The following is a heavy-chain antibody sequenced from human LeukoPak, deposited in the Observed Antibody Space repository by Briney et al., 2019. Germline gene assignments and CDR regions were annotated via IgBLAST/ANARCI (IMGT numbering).Heavy chain of an antibody. J-gene: IGHJ6*03. CDR3: ARRGVAAAGAYYYYYMDV. CDR2: IIPILGIA. V-gene: IGHV1-69*04. Sequence: SVKVSCKASGYTFTSYGISWVRQAPGQGLEWMGRIIPILGIANYAQKFQGRVTITADESTSTVYMELSSLRSEDTAVYYCARRGVAAAGAYYYYYMDVWGKGTTVTVSS. CDR1: GYTFTSYG. D-gene: IGHD6-13*01.